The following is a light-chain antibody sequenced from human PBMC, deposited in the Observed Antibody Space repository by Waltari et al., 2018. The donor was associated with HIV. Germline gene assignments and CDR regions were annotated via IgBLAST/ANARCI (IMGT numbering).Light chain of an antibody. CDR2: GAS. CDR3: HQYQAWLLCT. CDR1: QSIDPY. J-gene: IGKJ2*02. V-gene: IGKV3D-15*01. Sequence: IHLTQSPLTLSVSPGERVTPSWRARQSIDPYLAWYQQKHGQPPSLLLYGASVRATGVPARFSGSGSETDFNLVIDGLQTDDCAVYYCHQYQAWLLCTFGHGTKVEIK.